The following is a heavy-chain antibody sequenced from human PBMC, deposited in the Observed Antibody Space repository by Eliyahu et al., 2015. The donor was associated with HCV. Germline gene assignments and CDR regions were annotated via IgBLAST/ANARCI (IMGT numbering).Heavy chain of an antibody. V-gene: IGHV3-23*01. CDR2: ISGSGGST. D-gene: IGHD6-19*01. J-gene: IGHJ4*02. Sequence: EVQLLESGGGLVQPGGSLRLSCAASGFXFSSYAMRWVRQAPGKGLEWVSAISGSGGSTYYADSVKGRFTISRDNSKNTLYLQMNSLRAEDTAVYYCAKAYRSGWYYFDYWGQGTLVTVSS. CDR1: GFXFSSYA. CDR3: AKAYRSGWYYFDY.